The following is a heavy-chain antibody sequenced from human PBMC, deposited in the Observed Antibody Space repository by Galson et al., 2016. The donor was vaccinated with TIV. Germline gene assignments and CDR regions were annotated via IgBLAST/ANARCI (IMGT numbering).Heavy chain of an antibody. D-gene: IGHD1-7*01. CDR2: IDPADSEI. V-gene: IGHV5-10-1*01. CDR3: ASRNWNYGKSHSYDDMDV. J-gene: IGHJ6*04. CDR1: GYRFTSYW. Sequence: QSGAEVTKPGESLRISCQGSGYRFTSYWISWVRQVPGKGLEWMGRIDPADSEINYSPPFRGHVTFSADKSINTAYLQWSSLKASDTDMYYCASRNWNYGKSHSYDDMDVWGKGTTVTVSS.